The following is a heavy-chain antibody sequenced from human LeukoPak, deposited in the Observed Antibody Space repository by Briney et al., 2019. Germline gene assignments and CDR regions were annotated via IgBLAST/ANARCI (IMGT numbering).Heavy chain of an antibody. CDR2: IYTSGST. J-gene: IGHJ4*02. D-gene: IGHD3-16*01. CDR1: GGSISSGSYY. V-gene: IGHV4-61*02. Sequence: SETLSLTCTVSGGSISSGSYYWSWIRQPAGKGLEWIGRIYTSGSTNYNPSLKSRVTISVDTSKNQFSLKLSSVTAADTAVYYCARHSGGAATRFDYWGQGTLVTVSS. CDR3: ARHSGGAATRFDY.